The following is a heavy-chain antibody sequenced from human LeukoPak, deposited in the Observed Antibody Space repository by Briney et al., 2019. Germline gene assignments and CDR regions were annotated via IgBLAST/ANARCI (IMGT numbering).Heavy chain of an antibody. V-gene: IGHV3-30*02. CDR3: AKVSVVAASTPGF. J-gene: IGHJ4*02. CDR1: GFTFSNYG. CDR2: IRYDGSNK. Sequence: GGSLRLSCAASGFTFSNYGIHWVRQAPGKGLEWVAFIRYDGSNKEYADSVKGRFTISRDNSKNTLYLQMNSLRAEDTAVYYCAKVSVVAASTPGFWGQGTLVTVSS. D-gene: IGHD2-15*01.